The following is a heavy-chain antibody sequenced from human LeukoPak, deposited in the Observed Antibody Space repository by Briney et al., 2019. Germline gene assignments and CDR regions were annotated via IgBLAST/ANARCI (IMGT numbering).Heavy chain of an antibody. Sequence: ASVKVSCKASGYTFTSYYMHWVRQAPGQGLEWMGIINPSGGSTSYAQKFQGRVTMTRDTSTSTVYMELSSLRSEDTAVYYCARQENYDFWSGYLGYFYYGGQGTLVTVSS. CDR3: ARQENYDFWSGYLGYFYY. CDR2: INPSGGST. V-gene: IGHV1-46*03. J-gene: IGHJ4*02. D-gene: IGHD3-3*01. CDR1: GYTFTSYY.